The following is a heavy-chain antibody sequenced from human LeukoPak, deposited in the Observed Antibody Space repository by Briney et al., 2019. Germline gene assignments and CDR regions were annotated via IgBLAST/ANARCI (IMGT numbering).Heavy chain of an antibody. CDR2: ISWNSGSI. J-gene: IGHJ3*02. Sequence: GRSLRLSCAASGFTFDDYAMHWVRQAPGKGLEWVSGISWNSGSIGYVDSVKGRFTISRDNAKNSLYLQMNSLRAEDTALYYCAKDKGSSSWYQKFGDAFDIWGQGTVVTVSS. CDR3: AKDKGSSSWYQKFGDAFDI. CDR1: GFTFDDYA. V-gene: IGHV3-9*01. D-gene: IGHD6-13*01.